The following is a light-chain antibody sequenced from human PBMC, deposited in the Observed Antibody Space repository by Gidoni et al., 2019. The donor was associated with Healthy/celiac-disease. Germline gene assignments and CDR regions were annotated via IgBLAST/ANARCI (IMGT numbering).Light chain of an antibody. Sequence: QSALTHPASVSGSPGQSITISCTGTSSDVGGHNYVYWYQQHPGKAPKLMIYDVSNRPSGVSNRFSGSKSGNTASLTISGLQAEDEADYYCSSYTSSSTLVVFGGGTKLTVL. J-gene: IGLJ2*01. CDR1: SSDVGGHNY. CDR3: SSYTSSSTLVV. V-gene: IGLV2-14*01. CDR2: DVS.